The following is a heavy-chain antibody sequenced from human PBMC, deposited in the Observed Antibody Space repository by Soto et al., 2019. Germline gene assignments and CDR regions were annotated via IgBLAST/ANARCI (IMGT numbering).Heavy chain of an antibody. D-gene: IGHD4-17*01. CDR3: ARRDDYGDYVMSN. V-gene: IGHV3-23*01. Sequence: EVHLLESGGGMVQPGGSLRLSCAASGFTFSNYGMTWVRQAPGKGLEEVSELSGSGANTYYADAVKGRFTISRDNSKNTLYLQMNSLRVEDTAVYYCARRDDYGDYVMSNWGQGTVVTVSS. CDR1: GFTFSNYG. CDR2: LSGSGANT. J-gene: IGHJ4*02.